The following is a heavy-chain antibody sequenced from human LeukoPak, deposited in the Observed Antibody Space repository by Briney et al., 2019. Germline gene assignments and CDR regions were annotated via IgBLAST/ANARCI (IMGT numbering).Heavy chain of an antibody. CDR1: RYTFTSYG. Sequence: AAVNVSCQASRYTFTSYGISWVRQPPGRGLEWMGWISVFNGKTTYATQPQGRVTITSATTTTTAYMELRSMRSDDTAVFYCARDQGYCSSTSCYVWFDAWGQGTLVTVSS. CDR2: ISVFNGKT. J-gene: IGHJ5*02. D-gene: IGHD2-2*01. V-gene: IGHV1-18*01. CDR3: ARDQGYCSSTSCYVWFDA.